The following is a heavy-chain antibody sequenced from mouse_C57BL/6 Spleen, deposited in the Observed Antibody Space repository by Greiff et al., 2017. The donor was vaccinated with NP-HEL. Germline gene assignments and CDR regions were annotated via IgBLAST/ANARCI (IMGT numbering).Heavy chain of an antibody. V-gene: IGHV1-69*01. D-gene: IGHD2-4*01. CDR3: ARWDDYDEGVY. CDR1: GYTFTSYW. CDR2: IDPSDSYT. J-gene: IGHJ2*01. Sequence: QVQLQQPGAELVMPGASVKLSCKASGYTFTSYWMHWVKQRPGQGLEWIGEIDPSDSYTNYNQKFKGKSTLTVDKSSSTAYMQLSSLTSEDSAVYYCARWDDYDEGVYWGQGTTLTVSS.